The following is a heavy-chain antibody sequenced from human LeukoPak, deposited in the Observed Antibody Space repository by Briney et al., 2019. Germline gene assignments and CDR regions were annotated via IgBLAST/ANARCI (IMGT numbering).Heavy chain of an antibody. CDR3: ARDYSSSWYAGYYYYGMDV. CDR2: IYSGGST. CDR1: GFTVSSNY. D-gene: IGHD6-13*01. Sequence: PGGSLRLSCAASGFTVSSNYMSWVRQAPGKGLEWVSVIYSGGSTYYADPVKGRFTISRDNSKNTLYLQMNSLRAEDTAVYYCARDYSSSWYAGYYYYGMDVWGQGTTVTVSS. J-gene: IGHJ6*02. V-gene: IGHV3-53*01.